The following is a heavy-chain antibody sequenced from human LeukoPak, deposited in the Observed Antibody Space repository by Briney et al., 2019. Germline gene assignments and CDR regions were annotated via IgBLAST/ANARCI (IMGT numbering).Heavy chain of an antibody. CDR2: INPNSGGT. D-gene: IGHD6-13*01. J-gene: IGHJ4*02. CDR3: ATTELGAAAGTGTFDY. CDR1: GYTFTGYY. Sequence: ASVQVSCKASGYTFTGYYMHWVRQAPGQGLEWMGWINPNSGGTNYAQKFQGRVTMTRDTSISTAYMELSRLRSDDTAVYYCATTELGAAAGTGTFDYWGQGTLVTVSS. V-gene: IGHV1-2*02.